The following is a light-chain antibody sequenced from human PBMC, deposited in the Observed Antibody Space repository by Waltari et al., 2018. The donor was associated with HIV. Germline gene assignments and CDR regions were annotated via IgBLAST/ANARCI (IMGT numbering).Light chain of an antibody. CDR1: QKILYSANNKNY. Sequence: DIAMTQSPDTLTVSLGERATIHCRSSQKILYSANNKNYLAWYQQKSGHPPKVLFYWASTRESGVPNRFSGSGSGTDFTLTISSVQAEDVAVYYCQQYYSLPWTFGQGTKVEI. V-gene: IGKV4-1*01. CDR3: QQYYSLPWT. CDR2: WAS. J-gene: IGKJ1*01.